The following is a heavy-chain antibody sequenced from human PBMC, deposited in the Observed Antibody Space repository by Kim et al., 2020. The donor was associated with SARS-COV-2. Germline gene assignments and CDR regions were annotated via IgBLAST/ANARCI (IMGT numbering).Heavy chain of an antibody. CDR3: AREVRWVAVDI. J-gene: IGHJ3*02. CDR1: GGSFSGYY. CDR2: INHSGST. V-gene: IGHV4-34*01. Sequence: SETLSLTCAVYGGSFSGYYWSWIRQPPGKGLEWIGEINHSGSTNYNPSLKSRVTISVDTSKNQFSLKLSSVTAADTAAYYCAREVRWVAVDIWGQGTMGT.